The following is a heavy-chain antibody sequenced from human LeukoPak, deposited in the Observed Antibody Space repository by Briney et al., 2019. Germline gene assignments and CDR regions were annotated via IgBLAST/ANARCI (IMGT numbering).Heavy chain of an antibody. V-gene: IGHV3-7*01. J-gene: IGHJ4*02. Sequence: GSLRLSCAASGFSFRNYWMGWVRQAPGKGLEWVANTKPDGSAEYYADSVRGRFTASRDNANNLLYLQMNRLRAEDTAVYYCARDGGLHTNFDYWGQGTLRTVSS. CDR3: ARDGGLHTNFDY. CDR1: GFSFRNYW. D-gene: IGHD2-15*01. CDR2: TKPDGSAE.